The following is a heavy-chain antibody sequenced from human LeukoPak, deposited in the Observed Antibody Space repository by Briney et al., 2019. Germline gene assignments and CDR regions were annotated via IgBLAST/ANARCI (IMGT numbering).Heavy chain of an antibody. CDR1: TFTFSSDW. J-gene: IGHJ3*02. D-gene: IGHD2-15*01. CDR3: ARDFNYCSGGSCYDVYDI. CDR2: INPDGSDT. Sequence: GRSLRLSCAASTFTFSSDWMHWVRQAPGKGLVWVSRINPDGSDTTYADSVKGRFTISRDNAKNTLYLQMNSLRAEDTAVYYCARDFNYCSGGSCYDVYDIWGQGTMVTVSS. V-gene: IGHV3-74*01.